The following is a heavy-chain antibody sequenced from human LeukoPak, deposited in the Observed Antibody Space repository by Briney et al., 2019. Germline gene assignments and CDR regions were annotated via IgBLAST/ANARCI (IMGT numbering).Heavy chain of an antibody. V-gene: IGHV3-23*01. CDR1: GFTFSSYA. CDR2: ISGSGGST. CDR3: AKGTYCGGDCYYY. J-gene: IGHJ4*02. Sequence: GGSLRLSCAASGFTFSSYAMSWVRQAPGKGLEWVSAISGSGGSTYYADSVKGRFTISRDNSKNTLYLQMNSLRAEDTAVYYRAKGTYCGGDCYYYWGQGTLVTVSS. D-gene: IGHD2-21*02.